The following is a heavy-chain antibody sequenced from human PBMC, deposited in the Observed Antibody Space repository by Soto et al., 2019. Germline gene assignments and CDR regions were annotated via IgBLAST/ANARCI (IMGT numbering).Heavy chain of an antibody. V-gene: IGHV3-23*01. CDR2: ISGSGGST. Sequence: EVQLLESGGGLVQPGGSLRLSCAASGFTFSSYAMSWVRQAPGKGLEWVSAISGSGGSTYYADSVKGRFTISRDNSKNTLYLQMNSLRAEDTAAYYCAKGEVAATYFDYWGQGTLVTVSS. CDR3: AKGEVAATYFDY. J-gene: IGHJ4*02. D-gene: IGHD2-15*01. CDR1: GFTFSSYA.